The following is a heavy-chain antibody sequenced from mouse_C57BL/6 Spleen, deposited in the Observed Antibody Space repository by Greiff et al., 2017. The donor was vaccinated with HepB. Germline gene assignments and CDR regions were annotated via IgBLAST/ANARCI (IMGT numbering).Heavy chain of an antibody. J-gene: IGHJ2*01. Sequence: QVQLKESGAELARPGASVKMSCKASGYTFTSYTMHWVKQRPGQGLEWIGYINPSSGYTKYNQKFKDKATLTADKSSSTAYMQLSSLTSEDSAVYYCARATVVEYYFDYWGQGTTLTVSS. V-gene: IGHV1-4*01. CDR1: GYTFTSYT. CDR3: ARATVVEYYFDY. D-gene: IGHD1-1*01. CDR2: INPSSGYT.